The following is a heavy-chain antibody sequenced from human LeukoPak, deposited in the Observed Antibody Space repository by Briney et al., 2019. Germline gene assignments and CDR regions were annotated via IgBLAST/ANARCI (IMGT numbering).Heavy chain of an antibody. CDR1: GGSINNYF. J-gene: IGHJ4*02. D-gene: IGHD6-13*01. CDR3: ARLTRGGSSSWSHFDY. CDR2: INYSGRT. Sequence: SETLSLTCTVSGGSINNYFWTWIRQPPGKGVEWIAFINYSGRTNSNPSLKSRVTTSVDTSKNQFSLKLSSVTAADTAVYYCARLTRGGSSSWSHFDYWGQGTLVTVSS. V-gene: IGHV4-59*08.